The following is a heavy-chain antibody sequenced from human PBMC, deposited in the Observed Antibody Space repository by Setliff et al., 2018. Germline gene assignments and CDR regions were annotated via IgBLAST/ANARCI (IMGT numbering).Heavy chain of an antibody. CDR3: ARGNGMDV. CDR1: GFTFGSYW. V-gene: IGHV3-7*01. J-gene: IGHJ6*02. CDR2: IHQDGSER. Sequence: GGSLRLSCAASGFTFGSYWMTWVRQAPEKGLEWVANIHQDGSERHYVDSVKGRFTISRDNAKNSLFLQMNILEVEDTAVYYCARGNGMDVWGQGTTVTVSS.